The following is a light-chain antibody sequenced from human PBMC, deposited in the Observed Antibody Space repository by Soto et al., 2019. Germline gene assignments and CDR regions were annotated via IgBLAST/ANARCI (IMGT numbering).Light chain of an antibody. CDR3: TSYRSGSTPVV. J-gene: IGLJ2*01. Sequence: QSALTQPASVSGSPGQAITISCTGTSSDVGGYDSVSWYQQFPGKAPKLIIYEVFNRPSGVSNRFSGSKSDNTASLTISGLQAEDEAEYYCTSYRSGSTPVVFGGGTKVTVL. CDR1: SSDVGGYDS. CDR2: EVF. V-gene: IGLV2-14*01.